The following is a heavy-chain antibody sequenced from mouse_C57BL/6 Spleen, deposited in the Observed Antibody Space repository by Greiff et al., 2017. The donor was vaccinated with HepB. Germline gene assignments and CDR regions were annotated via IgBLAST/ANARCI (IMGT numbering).Heavy chain of an antibody. D-gene: IGHD1-1*01. CDR3: ARDERNYGACAY. V-gene: IGHV5-16*01. CDR2: INYDGSST. Sequence: EVKLVESEGGLVQPGSSMKLSCTASGFTFSDYYMPWVRQVPEKGLEWVANINYDGSSTYYLDSLKSRFIISRDNAKNILYLQLSSLKSEDAATYDCARDERNYGACAYRGQGTLVTVCA. CDR1: GFTFSDYY. J-gene: IGHJ3*01.